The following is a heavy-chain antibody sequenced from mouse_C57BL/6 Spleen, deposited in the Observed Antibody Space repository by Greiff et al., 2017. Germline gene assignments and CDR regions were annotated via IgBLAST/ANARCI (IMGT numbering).Heavy chain of an antibody. V-gene: IGHV1-63*01. CDR1: GYTFTNYW. CDR2: IYPGGGYT. D-gene: IGHD2-2*01. J-gene: IGHJ2*01. Sequence: VKLMESGAELVRPGTSVKMSCKASGYTFTNYWIGWAKQRPGHGLEWIGDIYPGGGYTNYNEKFKGKATLTADKTSSTAYMQFSSLTSEDSSIYYCAREMGVYYGYYFDYWGQGTTLTVSS. CDR3: AREMGVYYGYYFDY.